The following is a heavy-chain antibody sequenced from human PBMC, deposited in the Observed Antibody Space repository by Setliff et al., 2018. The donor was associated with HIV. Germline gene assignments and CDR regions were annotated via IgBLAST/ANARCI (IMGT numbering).Heavy chain of an antibody. Sequence: PSETLSLTCTVSGGSISSSNYYWSWIRQPPGKGLEWVGCISNTGNTKYNPSLKSRVTISVDTSQNQFSLKLSSVTAADTAIYYCARRIYGNNPYFDYWSQGTLVTVSS. D-gene: IGHD4-17*01. V-gene: IGHV4-61*05. CDR3: ARRIYGNNPYFDY. J-gene: IGHJ4*02. CDR2: ISNTGNT. CDR1: GGSISSSNYY.